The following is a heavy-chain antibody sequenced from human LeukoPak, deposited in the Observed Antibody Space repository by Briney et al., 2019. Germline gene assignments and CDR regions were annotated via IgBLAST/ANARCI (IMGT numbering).Heavy chain of an antibody. J-gene: IGHJ6*03. CDR1: GFTFSSYA. D-gene: IGHD2-15*01. Sequence: GGSLRLSCAASGFTFSSYAMHWVRQAPGKGLEWVAVISYDGSNKYYADSMKGRFTISRDNSKNTLYLQMNSLRAEDTAVYYCARDGSPMGYYYYMDVWGKGTTVTVSS. V-gene: IGHV3-30-3*01. CDR2: ISYDGSNK. CDR3: ARDGSPMGYYYYMDV.